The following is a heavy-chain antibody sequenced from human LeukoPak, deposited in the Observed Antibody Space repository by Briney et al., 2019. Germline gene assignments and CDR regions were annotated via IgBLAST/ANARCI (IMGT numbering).Heavy chain of an antibody. Sequence: ASVKASCKASGYTFTNYGISWVRQAPGQGLEWMGWISAYNGNTTYAQKFQGRVTMTTDTSTSTAYMELRSLRSDDTAVYYCAREKGGTIYYYYGMDVWGQGTTLSLSS. V-gene: IGHV1-18*01. CDR1: GYTFTNYG. CDR3: AREKGGTIYYYYGMDV. D-gene: IGHD1-14*01. J-gene: IGHJ6*02. CDR2: ISAYNGNT.